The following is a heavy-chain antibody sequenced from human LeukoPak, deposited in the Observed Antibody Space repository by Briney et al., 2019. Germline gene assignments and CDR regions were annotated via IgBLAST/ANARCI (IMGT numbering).Heavy chain of an antibody. CDR3: AKELRRGTMTVPPGGYNNDY. J-gene: IGHJ4*02. CDR1: GFTFSSYA. Sequence: GGPLRLSCAASGFTFSSYAMGWLCQAPGKGLEWVSTISGSGGSTYYADSVKSRFTISRDNSKNTLYLQMNSLRAEDTAVYYCAKELRRGTMTVPPGGYNNDYWGQGPLVTVSS. V-gene: IGHV3-23*01. CDR2: ISGSGGST. D-gene: IGHD3-22*01.